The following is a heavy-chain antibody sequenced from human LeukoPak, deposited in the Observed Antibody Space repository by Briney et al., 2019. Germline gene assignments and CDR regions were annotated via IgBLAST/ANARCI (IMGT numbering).Heavy chain of an antibody. CDR1: GFTFSSYA. Sequence: GGSLRLSCAASGFTFSSYAMYWVRQAPGKGLEWVALMSYDGSNKCYADSVKGRFTISRDNSKNTLYLQMNSLRAEDTAVYHCAREGREWLSVGIDYWGRGTLVTVSS. V-gene: IGHV3-30-3*01. CDR2: MSYDGSNK. CDR3: AREGREWLSVGIDY. J-gene: IGHJ4*02. D-gene: IGHD6-19*01.